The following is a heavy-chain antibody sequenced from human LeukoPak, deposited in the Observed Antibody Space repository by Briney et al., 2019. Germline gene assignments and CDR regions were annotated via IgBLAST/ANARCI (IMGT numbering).Heavy chain of an antibody. D-gene: IGHD3-9*01. CDR2: IYYSGST. CDR1: GGSISSYY. J-gene: IGHJ5*02. CDR3: ARGRKFYDILTGRNWFDP. Sequence: PSGTLSLTCTVSGGSISSYYWSWIRQPPGKGLEWIGYIYYSGSTNYNPSLKSRVTISVDTSKNQFSLKLSSVTAADTAVYYCARGRKFYDILTGRNWFDPRGQGTLVTVSS. V-gene: IGHV4-59*01.